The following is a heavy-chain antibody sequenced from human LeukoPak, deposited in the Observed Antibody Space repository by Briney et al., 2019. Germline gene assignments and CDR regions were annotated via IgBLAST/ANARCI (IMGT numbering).Heavy chain of an antibody. J-gene: IGHJ4*02. V-gene: IGHV4-59*01. Sequence: PSETLSLTCTVSGGSIRSYYRSWIRQPPGKGLEWIGYIYYSGSTNYNPSLKSRVTISVDTSKNQFSLKLSSVTAADTAVYYCARGELTFDYWGKGTLVTVSS. CDR1: GGSIRSYY. CDR3: ARGELTFDY. CDR2: IYYSGST. D-gene: IGHD1-26*01.